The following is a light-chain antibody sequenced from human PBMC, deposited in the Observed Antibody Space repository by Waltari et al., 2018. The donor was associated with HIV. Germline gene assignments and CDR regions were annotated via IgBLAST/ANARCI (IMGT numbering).Light chain of an antibody. J-gene: IGLJ1*01. V-gene: IGLV1-51*01. CDR1: TSILHKIL. CDR2: DNH. Sequence: QSVFTQPPSLSAAPGQRVAVSCSRHTSILHKILNPMYQQIPEQPPKLLIYDNHKRPSGIPDRFSGSKSATSATLTITGLQIGDEADYVCATWDTRLKHFFFGRGT. CDR3: ATWDTRLKHFF.